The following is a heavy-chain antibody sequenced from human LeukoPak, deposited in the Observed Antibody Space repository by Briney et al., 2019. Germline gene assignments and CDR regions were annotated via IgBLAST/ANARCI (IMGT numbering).Heavy chain of an antibody. V-gene: IGHV3-64D*06. D-gene: IGHD1-26*01. CDR1: GFTFSSYA. CDR2: ISSNGGST. Sequence: GGSLRLSCSASGFTFSSYAMHWVRQAPGKGLEYVSAISSNGGSTYYADSVKGRFTISRDNSKSTLYLQMSSLRAEDTAVYYCVKEWELVIFDYWGQGTLVTVSS. CDR3: VKEWELVIFDY. J-gene: IGHJ4*02.